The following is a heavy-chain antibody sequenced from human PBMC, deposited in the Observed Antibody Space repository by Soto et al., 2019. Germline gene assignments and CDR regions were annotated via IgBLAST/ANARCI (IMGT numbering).Heavy chain of an antibody. J-gene: IGHJ5*02. CDR2: IYYSGST. CDR1: GGSISSYY. V-gene: IGHV4-59*08. Sequence: SETLSLTCTVSGGSISSYYWSWIRRPPGKGLEWIGYIYYSGSTNYNPSLKSRVTISVDTSKNQFSLKLSSVTAADTAVYYCARQDSSSWYEGNNWFDPWGQGTLVTVSS. D-gene: IGHD6-13*01. CDR3: ARQDSSSWYEGNNWFDP.